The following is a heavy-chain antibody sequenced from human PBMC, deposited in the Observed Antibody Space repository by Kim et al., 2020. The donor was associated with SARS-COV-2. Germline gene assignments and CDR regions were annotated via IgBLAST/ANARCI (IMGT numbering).Heavy chain of an antibody. CDR1: GFTFSSYA. J-gene: IGHJ4*02. CDR3: AKDIVVVPAAIELIDY. V-gene: IGHV3-23*01. D-gene: IGHD2-2*01. Sequence: GGSLRLSCAASGFTFSSYAMSWVRQAPGKGLEWVSAISGSGGSTYYADSVKGRFTISRDNSKNTLYLQMNSLRAEDTAVYYCAKDIVVVPAAIELIDYWGQGTLVTVSS. CDR2: ISGSGGST.